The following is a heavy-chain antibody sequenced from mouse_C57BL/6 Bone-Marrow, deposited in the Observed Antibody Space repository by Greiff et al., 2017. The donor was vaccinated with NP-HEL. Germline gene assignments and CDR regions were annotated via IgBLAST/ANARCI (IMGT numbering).Heavy chain of an antibody. V-gene: IGHV5-4*01. CDR2: ISDGGSYT. Sequence: EVQLQESGGGLVKPGGSLKLSCAASGFTFSSYAMSWVRQTPEKRLEWVATISDGGSYTSYPDNVKGRFTISRDNAKNNLYLQMSHLKSEDTAMYYCARELTGTAWFAYWGQGTLVTVSA. J-gene: IGHJ3*01. CDR3: ARELTGTAWFAY. CDR1: GFTFSSYA. D-gene: IGHD4-1*01.